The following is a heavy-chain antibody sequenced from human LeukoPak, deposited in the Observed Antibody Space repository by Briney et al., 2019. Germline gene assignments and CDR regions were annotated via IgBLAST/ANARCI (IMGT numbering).Heavy chain of an antibody. CDR1: VDSLCLYY. CDR3: ARTYIDYLPL. D-gene: IGHD4-11*01. V-gene: IGHV4-59*01. CDR2: LYYSRNT. Sequence: SETLSLTCTVSVDSLCLYYWSWIREPPGKGLEWIGYLYYSRNTNYSPSLKSRVTISADTSKNQVYLKLRSVTAADTAVYYCARTYIDYLPLWGQGTLVTVSS. J-gene: IGHJ4*02.